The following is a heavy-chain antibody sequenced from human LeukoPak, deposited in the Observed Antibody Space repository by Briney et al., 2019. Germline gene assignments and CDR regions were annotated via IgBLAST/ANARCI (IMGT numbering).Heavy chain of an antibody. J-gene: IGHJ4*02. CDR1: GGSCDDYY. CDR3: ARGRDRSKAGDH. Sequence: SETLSLTCAVYGGSCDDYYCSWIRQPPGKGLEWIGEIHPHGIFYYNSPLTRRVTISIDTSKSQFSLRLTSVTAADTAFYYCARGRDRSKAGDHWGQGSLVTVSS. CDR2: IHPHGIF. V-gene: IGHV4-34*01. D-gene: IGHD5-24*01.